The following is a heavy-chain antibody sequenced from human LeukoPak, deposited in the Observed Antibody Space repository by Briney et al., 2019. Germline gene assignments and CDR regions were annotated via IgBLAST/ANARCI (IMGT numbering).Heavy chain of an antibody. CDR2: ISWNSGSI. CDR1: GFTFDDYA. Sequence: QPGRSLRLSCAASGFTFDDYAMHWVRQAPGKGLEWVSGISWNSGSIGYADSVKGRFTISRDNAKNSLYLQMNSLRAEDTALYYCAKVMARGWNNDAFDIWGQGTMVTVSS. J-gene: IGHJ3*02. CDR3: AKVMARGWNNDAFDI. D-gene: IGHD6-19*01. V-gene: IGHV3-9*01.